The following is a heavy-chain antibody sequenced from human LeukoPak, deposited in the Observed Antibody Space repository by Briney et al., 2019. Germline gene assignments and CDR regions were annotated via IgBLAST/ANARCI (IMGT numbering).Heavy chain of an antibody. J-gene: IGHJ6*02. CDR1: GGSNSSYY. CDR2: IYYSGST. Sequence: SETLSLTCTVSGGSNSSYYWSWIRQPPGKGLEWIGYIYYSGSTNYNPSLKSRVTISVDTSKNQFSLKLSSVTAADTAVYYCARDSNSYDLWSGYYSPYYYGMDFWGQGTTVTVSS. V-gene: IGHV4-59*01. CDR3: ARDSNSYDLWSGYYSPYYYGMDF. D-gene: IGHD3-3*01.